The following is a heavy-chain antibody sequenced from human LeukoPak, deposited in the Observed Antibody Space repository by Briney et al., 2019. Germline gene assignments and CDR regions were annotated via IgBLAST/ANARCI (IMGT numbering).Heavy chain of an antibody. Sequence: SETLSLTCAVYGGSFSGYYWSWIRQPPGKGLEWIGEINHSGSTNYNPSLKSRVTISVDTSKNQFSLKLSSVTAADTAVYYCARAGINSGWYYYYYYYMDVWGKGTTVTVSS. CDR2: INHSGST. CDR1: GGSFSGYY. CDR3: ARAGINSGWYYYYYYYMDV. J-gene: IGHJ6*03. V-gene: IGHV4-34*01. D-gene: IGHD6-19*01.